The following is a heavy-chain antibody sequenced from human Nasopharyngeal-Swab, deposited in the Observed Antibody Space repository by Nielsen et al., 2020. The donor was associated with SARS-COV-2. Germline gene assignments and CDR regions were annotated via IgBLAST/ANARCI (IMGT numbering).Heavy chain of an antibody. D-gene: IGHD4-17*01. CDR2: IYTSGKT. CDR3: AREDRWTLTSFYYALDV. V-gene: IGHV4-61*02. CDR1: GVSVDSGSYF. J-gene: IGHJ6*02. Sequence: SETLSLTCAVSGVSVDSGSYFWSWVRQPAGKGLEWIGPIYTSGKTNYNPSLMSRLTISVDASKNQFSLRLTSVTAADTAVYYCAREDRWTLTSFYYALDVWGQGSAVTVSS.